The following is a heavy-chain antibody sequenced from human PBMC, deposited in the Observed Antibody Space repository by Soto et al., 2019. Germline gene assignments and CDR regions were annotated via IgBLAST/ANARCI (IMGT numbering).Heavy chain of an antibody. CDR2: IYSSWVS. Sequence: TSETLSLTCTVCGGSLANFFWSWIRQDPGKGLECIGYIYSSWVSKYNPSLMSRVTMSVDQSKNQFSLMMTAVTVADTAVYYCARYCSDCGCQSFDHWSQGILVTVSS. J-gene: IGHJ4*02. V-gene: IGHV4-59*01. D-gene: IGHD2-21*01. CDR3: ARYCSDCGCQSFDH. CDR1: GGSLANFF.